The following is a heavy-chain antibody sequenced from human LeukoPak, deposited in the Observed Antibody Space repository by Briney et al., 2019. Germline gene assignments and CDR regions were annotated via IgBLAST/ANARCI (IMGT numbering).Heavy chain of an antibody. J-gene: IGHJ3*02. Sequence: GGSLRLSCAASGFTVSSNYMSWVRQAPGKGLEWVAVISYDGSNKYYADSVKGRFTISRDNSKNTLYLQMNSLRAEDTAVYYCASGITMIVGGAFDIWGQGTMVTVSS. CDR1: GFTVSSNY. CDR3: ASGITMIVGGAFDI. V-gene: IGHV3-30-3*01. D-gene: IGHD3-22*01. CDR2: ISYDGSNK.